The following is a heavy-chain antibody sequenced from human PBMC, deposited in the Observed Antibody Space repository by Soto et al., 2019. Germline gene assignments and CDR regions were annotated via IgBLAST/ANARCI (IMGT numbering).Heavy chain of an antibody. J-gene: IGHJ4*02. CDR1: GFTFSSYA. CDR2: ISGSGGST. V-gene: IGHV3-23*01. CDR3: AKEPNPRYDFWSGPTFDY. Sequence: GGSLRLSCAASGFTFSSYAMSWVRQAPGKGLEWVSAISGSGGSTYYADSVKGRFTISRDNSKNTLYLQMNSLRAEDTAVYYCAKEPNPRYDFWSGPTFDYWGQGTLVTVSS. D-gene: IGHD3-3*01.